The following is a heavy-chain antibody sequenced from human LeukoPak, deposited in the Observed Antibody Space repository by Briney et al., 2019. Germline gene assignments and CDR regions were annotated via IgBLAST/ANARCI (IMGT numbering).Heavy chain of an antibody. D-gene: IGHD6-25*01. CDR3: ARDERRKRGFDY. Sequence: ASVKVSCKASGCTFTSYYMHWVRQAPGQGLEWMGIINPSGGSTSYAQKFQGRVTMTRDTSTSTVYMELSSVTAADTAVYYCARDERRKRGFDYWGQGTLVTVSS. J-gene: IGHJ4*02. CDR2: INPSGGST. CDR1: GCTFTSYY. V-gene: IGHV1-46*01.